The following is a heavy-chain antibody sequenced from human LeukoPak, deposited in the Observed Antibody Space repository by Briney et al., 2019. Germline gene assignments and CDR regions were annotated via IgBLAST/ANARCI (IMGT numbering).Heavy chain of an antibody. CDR3: AKVGLGYCSSTSCYDVDY. J-gene: IGHJ4*02. CDR1: GFTFSSYG. D-gene: IGHD2-2*01. V-gene: IGHV3-33*06. CDR2: IWYDGSNE. Sequence: GRSLRLSCAASGFTFSSYGMHWVRQAPGKGLEWVALIWYDGSNEHYADSVKGRFTISRDNSKNTLYLQMNSLRAEDTAVYYCAKVGLGYCSSTSCYDVDYWGQGTLVTVSS.